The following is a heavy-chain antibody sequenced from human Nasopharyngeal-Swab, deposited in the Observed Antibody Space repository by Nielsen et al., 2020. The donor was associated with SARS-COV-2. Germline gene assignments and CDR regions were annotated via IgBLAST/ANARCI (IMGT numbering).Heavy chain of an antibody. CDR3: ARGQDAYYNMDV. Sequence: SETLSLTCVVFGGTLNAFHWTWIRQTPGKGLEWIGEINDRGSGNYNPSLRSRITISAGTSNIQFSLKLSSVTAADTAVYYCARGQDAYYNMDVWGEGTTVTVSS. V-gene: IGHV4-34*01. D-gene: IGHD2-15*01. CDR2: INDRGSG. J-gene: IGHJ6*03. CDR1: GGTLNAFH.